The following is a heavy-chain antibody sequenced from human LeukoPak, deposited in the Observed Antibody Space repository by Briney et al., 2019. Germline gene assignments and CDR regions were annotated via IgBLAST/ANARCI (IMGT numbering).Heavy chain of an antibody. J-gene: IGHJ5*02. CDR3: ARGGYYGSGNDFRFDP. CDR1: GYSISTGYY. V-gene: IGHV4-38-2*02. CDR2: FYHGGST. D-gene: IGHD3-10*01. Sequence: ESSETLSLTCTVSGYSISTGYYWDWIRQPPGKGLEWIGTFYHGGSTYYNPSLKSRVTISVDTSKNQFSLNLTSVTAADTAVYYCARGGYYGSGNDFRFDPWGQGTLVTVSS.